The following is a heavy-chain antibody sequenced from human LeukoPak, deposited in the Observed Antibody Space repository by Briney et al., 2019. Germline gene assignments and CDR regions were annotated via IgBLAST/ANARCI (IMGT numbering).Heavy chain of an antibody. CDR2: IKQDGSEK. CDR3: GRDRAMYYYETSGY. Sequence: PGGSLRLSCAASGFTFRNYWMSWVRQAPGKGLEWVANIKQDGSEKFYVDSVKGRFTISRDNAKNSLHLQMNSLRAEDTAVYYCGRDRAMYYYETSGYWGQGTLLSVSS. V-gene: IGHV3-7*01. CDR1: GFTFRNYW. D-gene: IGHD3-22*01. J-gene: IGHJ4*02.